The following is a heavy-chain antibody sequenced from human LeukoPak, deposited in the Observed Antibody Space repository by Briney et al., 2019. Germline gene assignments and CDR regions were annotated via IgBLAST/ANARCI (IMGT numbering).Heavy chain of an antibody. CDR3: AKRALGYFDY. CDR1: GFTFSSYG. CDR2: IWYDGSNK. V-gene: IGHV3-33*06. J-gene: IGHJ4*02. Sequence: PGSSLRLSCAASGFTFSSYGMHWVRQAPGKGLEWVAVIWYDGSNKYYADSVKGRFTISRDNSKNTLYLQMNSLRAEDTAVYYCAKRALGYFDYWGQGTLVTVSS.